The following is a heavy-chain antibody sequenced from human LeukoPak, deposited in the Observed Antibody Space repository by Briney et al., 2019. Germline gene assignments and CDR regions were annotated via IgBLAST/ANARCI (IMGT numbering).Heavy chain of an antibody. CDR2: IHSSGNS. CDR3: ARDKGGIAGNFDY. V-gene: IGHV4-39*02. D-gene: IGHD6-13*01. CDR1: GGSLSGTDLY. J-gene: IGHJ4*02. Sequence: SETPSLTCTVSGGSLSGTDLYWGWIRQLPGKGLEWIGNIHSSGNSFCNPSLKSRVTISVDTSKNQFSLKLSSVTAADTAVYYCARDKGGIAGNFDYWGQGTLVTVSS.